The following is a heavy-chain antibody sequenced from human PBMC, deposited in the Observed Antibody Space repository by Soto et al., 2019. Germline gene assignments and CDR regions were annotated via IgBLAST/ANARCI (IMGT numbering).Heavy chain of an antibody. Sequence: PSETLSLTCTVSGGSISSSSYYWGWIRQPPGKGLEWIGSIYYSGSTYYNPSLKSRVTISVDTSKNQFSLKLSSVTAADTAVYYCASFDYYGSGSYYFDYWGQGTLVTVSS. D-gene: IGHD3-10*01. CDR2: IYYSGST. CDR3: ASFDYYGSGSYYFDY. J-gene: IGHJ4*02. V-gene: IGHV4-39*01. CDR1: GGSISSSSYY.